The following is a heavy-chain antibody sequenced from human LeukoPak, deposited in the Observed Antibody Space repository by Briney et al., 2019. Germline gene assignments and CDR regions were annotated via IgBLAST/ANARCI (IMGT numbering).Heavy chain of an antibody. CDR2: ISGSGGST. J-gene: IGHJ4*02. D-gene: IGHD3-9*01. CDR3: AKRGDYDILTGYPLPIDY. Sequence: GGSLRLSCAASGFTFSSYAMSWVRQAPGKGLEWVSAISGSGGSTYYADSVKGRFTISRDNSKNTLYLQMNSLRAEDTAVYYCAKRGDYDILTGYPLPIDYWGQGTLVTVSS. CDR1: GFTFSSYA. V-gene: IGHV3-23*01.